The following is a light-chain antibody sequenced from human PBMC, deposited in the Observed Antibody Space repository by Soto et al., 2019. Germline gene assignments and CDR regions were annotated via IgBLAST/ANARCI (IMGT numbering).Light chain of an antibody. CDR3: QQTAHSPLT. Sequence: ETVLTQSPGTLSLSPGERATLSCRVSQSVTNNYVAWYQQKPGQAPRLLIHDASSRATGIPDRFSGGGSGTDFTLTISRLEPEDFAVYFCQQTAHSPLTFGQGTRVDIK. CDR1: QSVTNNY. V-gene: IGKV3-20*01. J-gene: IGKJ1*01. CDR2: DAS.